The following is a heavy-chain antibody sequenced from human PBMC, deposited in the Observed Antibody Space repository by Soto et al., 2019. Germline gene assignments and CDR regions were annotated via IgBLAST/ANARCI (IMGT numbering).Heavy chain of an antibody. Sequence: QVQLVESGGGVVQPGSSLRLSCAASGFTFSSYGMNWVRQVPGKGLEWVADIWYDGSKKNYADSLKGRFTISRDNSKNTLYLQMNSLRVEATALYYCARDRVRMDVWGQGTTVTVSS. J-gene: IGHJ6*02. CDR1: GFTFSSYG. D-gene: IGHD3-10*01. CDR2: IWYDGSKK. V-gene: IGHV3-33*01. CDR3: ARDRVRMDV.